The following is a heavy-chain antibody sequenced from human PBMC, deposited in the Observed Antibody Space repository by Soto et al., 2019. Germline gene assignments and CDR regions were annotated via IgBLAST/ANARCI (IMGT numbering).Heavy chain of an antibody. J-gene: IGHJ6*02. V-gene: IGHV4-34*01. Sequence: SETLSLTCAVYGGSFSGYYWSWIRQPPGKGLEWIGEINHSGSTNYNPSLKSRVTISVDTSKNQFSLKLSSVTAADTAVYYCARGRGYSYGYYYYYYGMDVWGQGTTVTV. CDR1: GGSFSGYY. CDR3: ARGRGYSYGYYYYYYGMDV. CDR2: INHSGST. D-gene: IGHD5-18*01.